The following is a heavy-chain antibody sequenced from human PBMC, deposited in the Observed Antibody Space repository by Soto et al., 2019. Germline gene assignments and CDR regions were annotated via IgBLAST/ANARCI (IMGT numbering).Heavy chain of an antibody. J-gene: IGHJ6*02. CDR1: GYSFTSYG. CDR3: AREEEYRRSGRYYYYYGMDV. V-gene: IGHV1-18*04. Sequence: GXSVKVSCKASGYSFTSYGIIWVRQAPGQGLEWMGWISAYNGNTNYAQKLQGRVTMTTDTSTSTAYMELRSLRSDDTAVYYCAREEEYRRSGRYYYYYGMDVWGQGTTVTVSS. CDR2: ISAYNGNT. D-gene: IGHD6-6*01.